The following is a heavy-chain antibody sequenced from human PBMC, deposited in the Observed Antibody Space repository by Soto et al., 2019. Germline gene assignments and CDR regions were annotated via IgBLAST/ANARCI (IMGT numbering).Heavy chain of an antibody. J-gene: IGHJ4*02. CDR2: INWNGGST. Sequence: EVQLVESGGGVVRPGGSLRLSCAASGFTFDDSGMSWVRQAPGKGLEWVSGINWNGGSTGYADSVKGRFTISRYNAKNSLYLQMNSLRAEDTALYYCARGRGYGYGWYFDYWGQGTLVTVSS. D-gene: IGHD5-18*01. CDR3: ARGRGYGYGWYFDY. CDR1: GFTFDDSG. V-gene: IGHV3-20*04.